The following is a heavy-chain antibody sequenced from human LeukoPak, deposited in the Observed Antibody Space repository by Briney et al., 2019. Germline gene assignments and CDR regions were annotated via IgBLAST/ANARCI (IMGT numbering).Heavy chain of an antibody. Sequence: SETLSLTCTVSGGSISSSSYYWGWIRQPPGKGLEWIGSIYYSGSTYYNPSLKSRVTISVDTSKNQFSLKLSSVTAADTAVYYCARLVPAAIFYRDYYYMDVWGKGTTVTVSS. CDR3: ARLVPAAIFYRDYYYMDV. J-gene: IGHJ6*03. CDR2: IYYSGST. V-gene: IGHV4-39*07. CDR1: GGSISSSSYY. D-gene: IGHD2-2*02.